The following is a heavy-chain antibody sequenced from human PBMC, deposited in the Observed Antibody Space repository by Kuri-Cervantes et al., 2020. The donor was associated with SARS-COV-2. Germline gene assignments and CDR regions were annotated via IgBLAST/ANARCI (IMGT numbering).Heavy chain of an antibody. V-gene: IGHV3-11*01. CDR1: GFTFSDYY. CDR2: ISSSGSTI. CDR3: TNEGMGKPFDW. J-gene: IGHJ4*02. D-gene: IGHD7-27*01. Sequence: GGSLKISCAASGFTFSDYYMSWIRQAPGKGLEWVSYISSSGSTIYYADSVKGRFTISRDNAKNTLYLQMNSLRAEDTALYYCTNEGMGKPFDWWGQGTLVTVSS.